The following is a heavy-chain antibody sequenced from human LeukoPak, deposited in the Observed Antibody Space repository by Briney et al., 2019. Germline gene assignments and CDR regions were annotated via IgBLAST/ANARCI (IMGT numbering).Heavy chain of an antibody. Sequence: PSETLSLTCTVSGGSISSSSYYWGWIRQPPGKGLEWIGSIYYSGSTYYNPSLKSRVTISVDTSKNQFSLKLSSVTAADTAVYYCARPKLNYGDYLDYWGQGTLVTVSS. V-gene: IGHV4-39*01. CDR1: GGSISSSSYY. D-gene: IGHD4-17*01. J-gene: IGHJ4*02. CDR2: IYYSGST. CDR3: ARPKLNYGDYLDY.